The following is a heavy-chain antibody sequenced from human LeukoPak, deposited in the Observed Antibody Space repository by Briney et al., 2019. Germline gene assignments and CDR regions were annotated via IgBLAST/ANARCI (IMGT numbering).Heavy chain of an antibody. D-gene: IGHD4-17*01. V-gene: IGHV1-18*01. CDR2: ISAYNGNT. CDR1: GYTLTSYG. J-gene: IGHJ4*02. CDR3: ARDAIEAYGDY. Sequence: GASVTVSCKASGYTLTSYGISWVRQAPGQGREWMGWISAYNGNTNYAQKLQGRVTMTTDTSTSTAYMELRSLRSDDTAVYYCARDAIEAYGDYWGQGTLVTVSS.